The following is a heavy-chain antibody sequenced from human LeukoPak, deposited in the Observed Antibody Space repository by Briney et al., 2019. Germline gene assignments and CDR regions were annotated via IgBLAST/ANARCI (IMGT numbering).Heavy chain of an antibody. V-gene: IGHV4-34*01. CDR2: INHSGST. J-gene: IGHJ4*02. Sequence: SETLSLTCAVYGGSFSGYYWSWIRQPPGKGLEWIGEINHSGSTNYNPSLKSRVTISVDTSKNQFSLKLSSVTAADTAVYYCARAWATDYFDYWGQGTLVTVSS. CDR3: ARAWATDYFDY. CDR1: GGSFSGYY.